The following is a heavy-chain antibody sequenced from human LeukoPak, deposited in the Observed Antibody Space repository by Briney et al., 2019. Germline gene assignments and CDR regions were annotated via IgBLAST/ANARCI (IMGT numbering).Heavy chain of an antibody. CDR1: RYTFTGYY. Sequence: ASLRVSCKASRYTFTGYYMHWVRQAPGQRLEWMGWINPNSGGTNYAQKFQGRVTMTRDTSISTAYMELSRLRTDDTAVYYCARDLVAGPIYYDYYGMDVWGQGTTVTVSS. V-gene: IGHV1-2*02. CDR3: ARDLVAGPIYYDYYGMDV. D-gene: IGHD6-19*01. CDR2: INPNSGGT. J-gene: IGHJ6*02.